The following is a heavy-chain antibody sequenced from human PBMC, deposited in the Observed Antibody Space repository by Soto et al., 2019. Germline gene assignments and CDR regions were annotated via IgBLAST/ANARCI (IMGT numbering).Heavy chain of an antibody. CDR1: GFTFSSYA. CDR3: AKGALGYCHHGICYQHSDY. CDR2: ISGSGART. J-gene: IGHJ4*02. D-gene: IGHD2-8*01. Sequence: GGSLRLSCAASGFTFSSYAMSWVRQAPGKGLEWISVISGSGARTNYADSVKGRFTISRDNSKNTLNLQMNGPRAEDTAVYYCAKGALGYCHHGICYQHSDYWGQGTLVTVSS. V-gene: IGHV3-23*01.